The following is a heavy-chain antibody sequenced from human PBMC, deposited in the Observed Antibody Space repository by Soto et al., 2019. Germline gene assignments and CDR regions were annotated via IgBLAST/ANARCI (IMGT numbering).Heavy chain of an antibody. CDR2: IRSKAYGGTT. D-gene: IGHD6-19*01. J-gene: IGHJ6*03. V-gene: IGHV3-49*03. CDR1: GFTFGDYA. CDR3: TRDLRIAVAGYYYYMDV. Sequence: GFTFGDYAMSWFRQAPGKGLEWVGFIRSKAYGGTTEYAASVKGRFTISRDDSKSIAYLQMNSLKTEDTAVYYCTRDLRIAVAGYYYYMDVWGKGTTVTVSS.